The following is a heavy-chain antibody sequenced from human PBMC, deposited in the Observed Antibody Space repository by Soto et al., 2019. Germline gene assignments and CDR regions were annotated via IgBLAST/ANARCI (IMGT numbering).Heavy chain of an antibody. CDR2: INPSGDTT. Sequence: GASVKVSCKASGYTFTSHYIHWVRQAPGQGLEWMGVINPSGDTTIYTQKFQGRVTMTRDMSTSTVYMELSSLRSEDTAVYYCARDGIAAGGWFDPWGQGTLVTVSS. CDR1: GYTFTSHY. J-gene: IGHJ5*02. V-gene: IGHV1-46*01. CDR3: ARDGIAAGGWFDP. D-gene: IGHD6-13*01.